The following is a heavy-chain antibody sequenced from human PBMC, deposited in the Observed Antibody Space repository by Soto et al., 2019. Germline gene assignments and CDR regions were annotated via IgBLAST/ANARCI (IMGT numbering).Heavy chain of an antibody. CDR3: ARDQGGRRLPYYSYGMDV. J-gene: IGHJ6*02. CDR2: IWYDGSGK. V-gene: IGHV3-33*01. CDR1: GFTFRSHA. Sequence: GGSLKLSCAASGFTFRSHAMNWVRQAPGKGLEWVAAIWYDGSGKYYLDSVKGRFTISRDNSKDTLYLDMNSLRAEDTAVYYCARDQGGRRLPYYSYGMDVWGQGTTVTVSS. D-gene: IGHD1-1*01.